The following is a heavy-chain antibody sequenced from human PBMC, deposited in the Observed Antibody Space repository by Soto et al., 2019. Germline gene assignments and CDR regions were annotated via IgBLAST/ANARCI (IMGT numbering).Heavy chain of an antibody. CDR1: GYSFTSYW. Sequence: PGESLKISCKGSGYSFTSYWISWVRQMPGKGLERMGRIDPSDSYTNYSPSFQGHVTISADKSISTAYLQWSSLKASDTAMYYCASLYYDILTGYYTGPDAFDIWGQGTMVTVS. CDR2: IDPSDSYT. V-gene: IGHV5-10-1*01. D-gene: IGHD3-9*01. CDR3: ASLYYDILTGYYTGPDAFDI. J-gene: IGHJ3*02.